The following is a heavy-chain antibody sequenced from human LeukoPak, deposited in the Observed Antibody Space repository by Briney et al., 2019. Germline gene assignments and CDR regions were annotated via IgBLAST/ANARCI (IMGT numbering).Heavy chain of an antibody. Sequence: PSETLSLTCTVSGGSFSGPYWSWIRQTPGKGLEGIGYIYHNGETRYSPSLKSRVTMSVDTSKTQFSLKLNSVTPAGTAVYYCGRDGYGPTDFWGKGSLVTVSS. CDR2: IYHNGET. D-gene: IGHD6-13*01. V-gene: IGHV4-59*11. J-gene: IGHJ4*02. CDR1: GGSFSGPY. CDR3: GRDGYGPTDF.